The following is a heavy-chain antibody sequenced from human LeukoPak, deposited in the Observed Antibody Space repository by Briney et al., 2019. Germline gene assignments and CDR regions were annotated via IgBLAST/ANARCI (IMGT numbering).Heavy chain of an antibody. CDR3: ARGYCSSTSCRRFYYYYMDV. J-gene: IGHJ6*03. CDR1: GGTFSSYA. Sequence: SVKVSCKASGGTFSSYAISWVRQAPGQGLEWMGGIIPIFGTANYAQKFQGRVTITADESTSTAYMGLSSLRSEDTAVYYCARGYCSSTSCRRFYYYYMDVWGKGTTVTVSS. CDR2: IIPIFGTA. V-gene: IGHV1-69*13. D-gene: IGHD2-2*01.